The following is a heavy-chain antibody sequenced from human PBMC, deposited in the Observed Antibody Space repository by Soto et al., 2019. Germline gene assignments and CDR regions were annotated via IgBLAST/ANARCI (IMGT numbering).Heavy chain of an antibody. J-gene: IGHJ6*02. CDR3: ARALGMVTAMGYYYYGMDV. D-gene: IGHD2-21*02. V-gene: IGHV1-69*12. CDR2: IIPIFDTT. Sequence: VQLVQSGAEVKKPGSSVKVSCKASGGTVSSYAISWVRQAPGQGLEWMGGIIPIFDTTNYAQKFQGRVTSTAEESTSTAYMELSSLRSEDTAVYYCARALGMVTAMGYYYYGMDVWGQGTTVTVSS. CDR1: GGTVSSYA.